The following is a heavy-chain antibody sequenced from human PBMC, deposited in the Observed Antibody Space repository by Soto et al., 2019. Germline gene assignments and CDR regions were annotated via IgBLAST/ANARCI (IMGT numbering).Heavy chain of an antibody. CDR1: GFSFATYA. CDR3: TTEEIVSAGIYF. D-gene: IGHD2-2*01. J-gene: IGHJ4*01. Sequence: PGGSLRLSCEASGFSFATYAMTWIRQAPGKGLEWVSTIAYNGDTYYADSVRGRFTISRDDSKNTVYLQMDSLKAEDTGVYYCTTEEIVSAGIYF. CDR2: IAYNGDT. V-gene: IGHV3-23*01.